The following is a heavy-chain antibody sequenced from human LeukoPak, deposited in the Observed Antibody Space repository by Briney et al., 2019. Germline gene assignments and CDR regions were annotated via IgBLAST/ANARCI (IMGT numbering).Heavy chain of an antibody. CDR1: GGSISSSRYY. D-gene: IGHD6-13*01. Sequence: PSETLSLTCTVSGGSISSSRYYWGWIRQPPGKGLEWIGSVYYSGSTYYNPSLKSRVTISVDTSKNQFSLKLSSVTAADTAVYYCARDKAAAGTAGYFQHWGQGTLVTVSS. CDR3: ARDKAAAGTAGYFQH. CDR2: VYYSGST. V-gene: IGHV4-39*07. J-gene: IGHJ1*01.